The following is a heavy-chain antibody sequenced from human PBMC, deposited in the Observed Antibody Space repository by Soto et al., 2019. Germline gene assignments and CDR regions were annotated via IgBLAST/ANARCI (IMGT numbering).Heavy chain of an antibody. CDR3: AREVGATNYFDY. Sequence: QVQLVQSGAEVQKPGSSVKVSCKASGGSFSSYAISWVRQAPGQGLEWMVGVIPIFGTANYAQKFQGRVTITADKSTSTAYMELSSLRSEDTAVYYCAREVGATNYFDYWGQGALVTVSS. CDR1: GGSFSSYA. V-gene: IGHV1-69*06. D-gene: IGHD1-26*01. J-gene: IGHJ4*02. CDR2: VIPIFGTA.